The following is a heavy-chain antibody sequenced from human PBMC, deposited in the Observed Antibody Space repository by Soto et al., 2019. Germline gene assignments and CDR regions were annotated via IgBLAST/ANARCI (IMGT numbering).Heavy chain of an antibody. CDR1: GGTFISYA. CDR3: ARDSAAFPRRDGMDV. V-gene: IGHV1-18*01. J-gene: IGHJ6*02. CDR2: IIAIFGNT. D-gene: IGHD6-25*01. Sequence: ASMKVSSKASGGTFISYAISWVRQAPAQGLEWMGGIIAIFGNTNYAQKLQGRVTMTTDTSTSTAYMELRSLRSDDTAVYYCARDSAAFPRRDGMDVWGQGTTVTVSS.